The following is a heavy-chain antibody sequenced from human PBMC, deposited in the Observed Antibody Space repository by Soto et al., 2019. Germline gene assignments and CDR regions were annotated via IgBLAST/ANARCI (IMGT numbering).Heavy chain of an antibody. Sequence: GGSLRLSCAASGFTFSSYSMHWVRQAPGKGLEWVAVISYDGSNKYYADSVKGRFTISRDNSKNTLYLQMNSLRVEDTAVYYCVRVGRLGGYWGQGALVTVSS. D-gene: IGHD3-16*01. J-gene: IGHJ4*02. CDR3: VRVGRLGGY. CDR2: ISYDGSNK. CDR1: GFTFSSYS. V-gene: IGHV3-30-3*01.